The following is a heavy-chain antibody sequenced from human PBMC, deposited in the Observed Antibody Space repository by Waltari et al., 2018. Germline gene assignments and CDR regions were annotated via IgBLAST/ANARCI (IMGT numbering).Heavy chain of an antibody. V-gene: IGHV4-59*01. Sequence: QVQLQESGPGLVKPSETLSLTCTVPGGAISSYYWSWIRQPPGKGLEWIGYIYYSGSTNYNPSLKSRVTISVDTSKNQFSLKLSSVTAADTAVYYCARGMGYCSSTSCRPDYYYYGMDVWGQGTTVTVSS. J-gene: IGHJ6*02. CDR1: GGAISSYY. D-gene: IGHD2-2*01. CDR3: ARGMGYCSSTSCRPDYYYYGMDV. CDR2: IYYSGST.